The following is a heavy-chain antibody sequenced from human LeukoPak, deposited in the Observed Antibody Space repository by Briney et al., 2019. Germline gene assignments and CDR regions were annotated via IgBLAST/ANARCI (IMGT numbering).Heavy chain of an antibody. Sequence: ASETLSLTCTVSGGSISPYYWSWIRQPPGKGLGWIGYFFYSGSTNYNPSLKSRVTISVDTSKNQFSLKLSSVTAADTAVYYCARAGGYDILTGYYMSPFDPWGQGTLVTISS. CDR3: ARAGGYDILTGYYMSPFDP. D-gene: IGHD3-9*01. V-gene: IGHV4-59*01. J-gene: IGHJ5*02. CDR1: GGSISPYY. CDR2: FFYSGST.